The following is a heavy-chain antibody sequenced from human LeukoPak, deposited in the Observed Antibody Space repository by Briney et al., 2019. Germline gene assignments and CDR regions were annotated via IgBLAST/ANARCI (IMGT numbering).Heavy chain of an antibody. D-gene: IGHD3-22*01. CDR1: GFTFSGYS. Sequence: GGPLRLSCTASGFTFSGYSMNWIRQAPGKGLEWVSSFGTRSTSVYHAGSVKGRFAISRDNAKNSLYLQMNSLRAEDTALYYCAREVSEGFDFWGQGTLVTVSS. CDR3: AREVSEGFDF. V-gene: IGHV3-21*01. CDR2: FGTRSTSV. J-gene: IGHJ4*02.